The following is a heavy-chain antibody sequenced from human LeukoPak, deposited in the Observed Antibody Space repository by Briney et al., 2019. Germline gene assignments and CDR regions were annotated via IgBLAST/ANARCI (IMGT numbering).Heavy chain of an antibody. J-gene: IGHJ3*02. D-gene: IGHD3-10*01. CDR1: GFTFTSSA. CDR3: AADGRGRASGSYYINDAFDI. V-gene: IGHV1-58*02. Sequence: ASVKVSCKASGFTFTSSAMQWVRQARGQRLEWIGWIVVGSGNTNYPQKFQERVTITRDMSTSTAYMELSSLRSEDTAVYYGAADGRGRASGSYYINDAFDIWGQGTMVTVSS. CDR2: IVVGSGNT.